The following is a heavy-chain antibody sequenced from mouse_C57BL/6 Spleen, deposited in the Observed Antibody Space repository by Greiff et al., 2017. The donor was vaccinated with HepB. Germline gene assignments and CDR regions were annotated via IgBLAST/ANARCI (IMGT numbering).Heavy chain of an antibody. V-gene: IGHV5-4*01. CDR1: GFTFSSYA. Sequence: VKLMESGGGLVKPGGSLKLSCAASGFTFSSYAMSRVRQTPEKRLEWVATISDGGSYTYYPDNVKGRFTISRDNAKNNLYLQMSHLKSEDTAMYYCARDGAYGSSLYYYAMDYWGQGTSVTVSS. CDR2: ISDGGSYT. D-gene: IGHD1-1*01. J-gene: IGHJ4*01. CDR3: ARDGAYGSSLYYYAMDY.